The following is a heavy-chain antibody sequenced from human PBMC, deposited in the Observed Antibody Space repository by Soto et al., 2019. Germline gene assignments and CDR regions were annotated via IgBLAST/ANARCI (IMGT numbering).Heavy chain of an antibody. V-gene: IGHV1-69*08. D-gene: IGHD2-8*02. J-gene: IGHJ6*03. CDR1: AATFTTHT. CDR3: ARDQYCTVSTCFGYPDV. Sequence: QVQLVQSGAEVKKPGSSVNVSCRASAATFTTHTITWVRQAPGQGLEWVGRIIPMRNIRDYSQKLQGRVTITADKSTITVYMTLTSLRSEDTALYYCARDQYCTVSTCFGYPDVWVTGTTVTVSS. CDR2: IIPMRNIR.